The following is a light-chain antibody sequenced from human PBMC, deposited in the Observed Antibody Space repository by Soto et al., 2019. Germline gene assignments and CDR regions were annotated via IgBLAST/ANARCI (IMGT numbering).Light chain of an antibody. CDR2: EVT. Sequence: QPVLAQPPSASGSPGQSVAISCSGTSSDVGGYHFVSWYQQHPGKAPKVIIYEVTKRPSGVPDRFSGSNSGNTASLTVSGLQAQDDAPYYCSSYSGSDTRYVFGTGTQLTVL. CDR1: SSDVGGYHF. CDR3: SSYSGSDTRYV. V-gene: IGLV2-8*01. J-gene: IGLJ1*01.